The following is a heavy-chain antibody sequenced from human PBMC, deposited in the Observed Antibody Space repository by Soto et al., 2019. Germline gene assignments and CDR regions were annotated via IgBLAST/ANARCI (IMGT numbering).Heavy chain of an antibody. Sequence: SETLSLTCAVYGLSFSGYYWSWIRQPPGKGLEWIGEINHSGSTNYNPSLKSRVTISVDKSKNQFSLKLSSVTAADTAVYYCARVMSLSRYCSSTSCYFDYWGQGTLVTVSS. CDR1: GLSFSGYY. CDR3: ARVMSLSRYCSSTSCYFDY. V-gene: IGHV4-34*01. J-gene: IGHJ4*02. CDR2: INHSGST. D-gene: IGHD2-2*01.